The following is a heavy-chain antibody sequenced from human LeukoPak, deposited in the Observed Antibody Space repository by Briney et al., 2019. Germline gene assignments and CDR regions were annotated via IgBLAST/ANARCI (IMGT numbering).Heavy chain of an antibody. V-gene: IGHV1-8*01. Sequence: ASVKVSCKTSGYTFPSYDINWVRQATGQGLEWMGWMNPNSGNTGYTQKFQGRVTITRNISITTAYMELSSLRSEDTAVYYCARGPKWTGSYYYFDYWGQGTLVTVSS. CDR3: ARGPKWTGSYYYFDY. CDR1: GYTFPSYD. D-gene: IGHD1-26*01. J-gene: IGHJ4*02. CDR2: MNPNSGNT.